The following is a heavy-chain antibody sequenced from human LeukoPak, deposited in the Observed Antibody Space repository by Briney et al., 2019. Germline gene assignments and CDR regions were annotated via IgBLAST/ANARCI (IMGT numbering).Heavy chain of an antibody. CDR3: AKIPRRIQLWSEGDY. J-gene: IGHJ4*02. V-gene: IGHV3-30*02. Sequence: GGSLRLSCAASGFTFSSYGMHWVRQAPGKGLEWVAFIRYDGSNKYYADSVKGRFTISRDNSKNTLYLQMNSLRAEDTAVYYCAKIPRRIQLWSEGDYWGQGTLVTVSS. CDR1: GFTFSSYG. D-gene: IGHD5-18*01. CDR2: IRYDGSNK.